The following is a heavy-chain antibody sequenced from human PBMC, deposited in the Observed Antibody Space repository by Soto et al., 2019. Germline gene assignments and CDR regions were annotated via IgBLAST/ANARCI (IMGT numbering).Heavy chain of an antibody. Sequence: QVQLQQWGAGLLKPSETLSLTCAVYGGSFSGYYWTWIRQPPGTGLEWIGEINHSGSTNYNPSLKRRVTISVDTSKNPFSLKLTSVTAADTAVYYCARDKITGLLDYWGQGTLVTVSS. CDR1: GGSFSGYY. V-gene: IGHV4-34*01. CDR2: INHSGST. D-gene: IGHD2-8*02. CDR3: ARDKITGLLDY. J-gene: IGHJ4*02.